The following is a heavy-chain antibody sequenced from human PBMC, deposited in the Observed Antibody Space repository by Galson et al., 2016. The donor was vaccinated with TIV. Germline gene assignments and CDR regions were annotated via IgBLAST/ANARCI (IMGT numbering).Heavy chain of an antibody. CDR1: GFSVSFNH. D-gene: IGHD5-24*01. CDR2: IYASDTT. J-gene: IGHJ4*02. V-gene: IGHV3-53*01. CDR3: AKAGKEDAYPNYFDH. Sequence: SLRLSCAASGFSVSFNHMSWVRQAPGKGLEWVSLIYASDTTYYIDSVKGRFTISRDNSKNTIYLQMNSRRVDDTAVYYCAKAGKEDAYPNYFDHWGQGARVTVPS.